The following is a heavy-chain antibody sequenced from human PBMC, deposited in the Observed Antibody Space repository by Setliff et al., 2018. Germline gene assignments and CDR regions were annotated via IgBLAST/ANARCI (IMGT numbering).Heavy chain of an antibody. CDR2: IYIGGSA. D-gene: IGHD6-19*01. CDR3: AREQWLDPPGYYYMDV. Sequence: PSETLSLTCTGSGGSISSHYWSWIRQPAGKGLEWIGHIYIGGSANYNPSLKSRVTMSIDTSKNQFSLKLNSVTAADMAVYYCAREQWLDPPGYYYMDVWAKGTTVTVSS. V-gene: IGHV4-4*07. J-gene: IGHJ6*03. CDR1: GGSISSHY.